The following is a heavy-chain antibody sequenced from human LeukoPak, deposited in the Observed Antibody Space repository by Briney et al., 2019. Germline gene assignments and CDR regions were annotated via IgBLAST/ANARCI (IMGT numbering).Heavy chain of an antibody. D-gene: IGHD3-10*01. J-gene: IGHJ4*02. Sequence: GRSLRLSCAASGFIFGEYAMHWVRQAPGKGLEWVSGISWNSGDIGYADSVKGRFTISRDNAKNSLYLQLNSLRPEDTAFYYCVTAVVRRALYFDYWGQGNLVTVSS. CDR3: VTAVVRRALYFDY. CDR2: ISWNSGDI. V-gene: IGHV3-9*01. CDR1: GFIFGEYA.